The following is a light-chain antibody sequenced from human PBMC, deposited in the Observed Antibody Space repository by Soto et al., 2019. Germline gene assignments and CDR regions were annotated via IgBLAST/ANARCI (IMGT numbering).Light chain of an antibody. CDR1: QSISSY. J-gene: IGKJ2*01. Sequence: DIQMTQSPSSLSASVGDRVTITCRASQSISSYLNWYQQKPGKAPKLLIYAESSLQSGVPSRFSGSGSGPDFTLTIRSLQPEDFASYYCQQSYSTPGHTFGQGTKLEIK. CDR3: QQSYSTPGHT. CDR2: AES. V-gene: IGKV1-39*01.